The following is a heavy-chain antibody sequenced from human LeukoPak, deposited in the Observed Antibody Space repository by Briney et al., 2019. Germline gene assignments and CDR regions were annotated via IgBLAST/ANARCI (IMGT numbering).Heavy chain of an antibody. CDR2: IKQDGSET. D-gene: IGHD2/OR15-2a*01. J-gene: IGHJ6*01. Sequence: GGSLRLSCVASRFTLSNYWMTWVRHAPGKGLEWVANIKQDGSETYYVDSVKGRFTISRDNAKNSLYLQMDSLRAEDTAVYYCARGNRPSDWGKGTTVTVSS. V-gene: IGHV3-7*01. CDR3: ARGNRPSD. CDR1: RFTLSNYW.